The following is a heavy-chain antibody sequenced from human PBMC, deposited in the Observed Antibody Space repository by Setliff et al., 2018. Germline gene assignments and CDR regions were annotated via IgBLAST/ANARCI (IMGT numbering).Heavy chain of an antibody. Sequence: SETLSPTCAVSGYFISSGYYWGWIRQPPGKGLEWIGSIYHSGSTYYNPSLKSRVTISVDTSKKQFSLKLSSVTAADTAVYYCARRHCSGGSCYSLNYFDYWGQGTLVTVSS. CDR3: ARRHCSGGSCYSLNYFDY. J-gene: IGHJ4*02. CDR2: IYHSGST. V-gene: IGHV4-38-2*01. D-gene: IGHD2-15*01. CDR1: GYFISSGYY.